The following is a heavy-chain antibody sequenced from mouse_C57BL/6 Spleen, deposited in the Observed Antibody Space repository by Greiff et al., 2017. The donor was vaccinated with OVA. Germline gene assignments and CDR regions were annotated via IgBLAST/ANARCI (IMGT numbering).Heavy chain of an antibody. CDR3: ARRTTVGGDYFDY. J-gene: IGHJ2*01. Sequence: VQLQQSGAELVKPGASVKLSCKASGYTFTSYWMHWVKQRPGQGLEWIGMIHPNSGSTNYNEKFKSKATLTVDKSSSTAYMQLSSLTSEDSAVYYCARRTTVGGDYFDYWGQGTTLTVSS. V-gene: IGHV1-64*01. D-gene: IGHD1-1*01. CDR2: IHPNSGST. CDR1: GYTFTSYW.